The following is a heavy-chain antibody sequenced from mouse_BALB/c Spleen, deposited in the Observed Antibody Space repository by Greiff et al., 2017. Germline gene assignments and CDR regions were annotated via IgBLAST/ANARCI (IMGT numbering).Heavy chain of an antibody. J-gene: IGHJ4*01. Sequence: VKLQESGAELVRPGSSVKISCKASGYAFSSYWMNWVKQRPGQGLEWIGQIYPGDGDTNYNGKFKGKATLTADKSSSTAYMQLSSLTSEDSAVYFCARCLYYAMDYWGQGTSVAVSS. CDR3: ARCLYYAMDY. CDR1: GYAFSSYW. V-gene: IGHV1-80*01. D-gene: IGHD6-1*01. CDR2: IYPGDGDT.